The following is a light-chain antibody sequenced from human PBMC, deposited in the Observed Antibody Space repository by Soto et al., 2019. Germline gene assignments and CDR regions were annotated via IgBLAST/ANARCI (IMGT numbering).Light chain of an antibody. Sequence: QYALTQPPSASGSPGQSVTISCTGTSSDVGGYNYVSWYQQHPGKAPKVMIYEVNKRPSGVADRFSGSKSGNTASLTVSGLQAEDEDDYCCDSDAGSNNVVFGGGTKVTVL. J-gene: IGLJ2*01. V-gene: IGLV2-8*01. CDR2: EVN. CDR1: SSDVGGYNY. CDR3: DSDAGSNNVV.